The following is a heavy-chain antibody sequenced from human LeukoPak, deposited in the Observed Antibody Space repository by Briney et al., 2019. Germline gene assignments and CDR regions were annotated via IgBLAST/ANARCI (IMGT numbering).Heavy chain of an antibody. V-gene: IGHV4-59*01. J-gene: IGHJ4*02. Sequence: SETLSLTCTVSGGSISSYYWSWIRQPPGKGLEWIGYIYYSGSTNYNPSLKSRVTISVDTSKNQFSLKLSSVTAADTAVYYCARDHADYSYYYFDYWGQGTLVTVSS. D-gene: IGHD4/OR15-4a*01. CDR3: ARDHADYSYYYFDY. CDR1: GGSISSYY. CDR2: IYYSGST.